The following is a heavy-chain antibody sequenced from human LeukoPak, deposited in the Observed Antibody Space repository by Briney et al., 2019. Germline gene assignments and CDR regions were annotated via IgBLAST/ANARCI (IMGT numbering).Heavy chain of an antibody. V-gene: IGHV4-34*01. CDR2: INHSGST. CDR3: AREGGYSGYDSAYYYYYMDV. CDR1: GGSFSGYY. J-gene: IGHJ6*03. Sequence: SETLSLTCAVYGGSFSGYYWSWIRQPPGKGLEWIGEINHSGSTNYNPSLKSRVTISVDTSKNQFSLKLSSVTAADTAVYYCAREGGYSGYDSAYYYYYMDVWGKGTTVTISS. D-gene: IGHD5-12*01.